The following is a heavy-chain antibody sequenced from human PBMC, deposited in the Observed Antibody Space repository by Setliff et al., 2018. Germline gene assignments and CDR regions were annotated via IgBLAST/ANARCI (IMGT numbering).Heavy chain of an antibody. V-gene: IGHV4-61*09. D-gene: IGHD3-3*01. CDR3: ASAGPTVTFFRVLVISWWDP. CDR2: FHTGGST. J-gene: IGHJ5*02. Sequence: SETLSLTCTVSGDSISSGSYYWTWIRQPAGKGLEWIGHFHTGGSTNYNRSLRSRVSISVDTSKNQFSLKLSSVTAADTATCYCASAGPTVTFFRVLVISWWDPWGQGSLVTVSS. CDR1: GDSISSGSYY.